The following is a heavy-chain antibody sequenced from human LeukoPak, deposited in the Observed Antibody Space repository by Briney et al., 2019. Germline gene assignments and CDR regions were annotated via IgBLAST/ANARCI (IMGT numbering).Heavy chain of an antibody. CDR1: GFTFVTFA. CDR3: AKHKGAGSRYSYSMDV. D-gene: IGHD6-13*01. V-gene: IGHV3-23*01. CDR2: ISGSGGGT. J-gene: IGHJ6*03. Sequence: PGGSLRLSCAASGFTFVTFAMGWVRQAPGKGLEWVSPISGSGGGTYYADSVKGRFTISRDNSKNTLYLQMNSLRAEDTAVYYCAKHKGAGSRYSYSMDVWGKGATVTVSS.